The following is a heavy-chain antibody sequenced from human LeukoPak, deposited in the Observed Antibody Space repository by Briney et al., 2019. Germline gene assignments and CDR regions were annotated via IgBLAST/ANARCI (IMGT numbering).Heavy chain of an antibody. CDR2: ISYDGSNK. V-gene: IGHV3-30-3*01. D-gene: IGHD5-24*01. CDR3: ARDGVATNDY. CDR1: GFTFSSYA. J-gene: IGHJ4*02. Sequence: GRSLRLSCAASGFTFSSYAMHWVRQAPGKGLEWVAVISYDGSNKYYADSVKGRFTISRDNSKNTLYLQMNSLRAEDTAVYYCARDGVATNDYWGQGTLVTVSS.